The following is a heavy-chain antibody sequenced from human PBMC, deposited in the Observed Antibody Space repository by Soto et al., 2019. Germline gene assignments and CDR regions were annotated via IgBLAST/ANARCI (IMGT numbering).Heavy chain of an antibody. CDR3: ARFFIHGHDAFDI. D-gene: IGHD3-16*02. CDR1: GYTFTSYD. CDR2: MNPNSGNT. Sequence: QVQLVQSWAEVKKPGASVKVSCKASGYTFTSYDINWVRQATGQGLEWMGWMNPNSGNTGYAHKFQGRVTMTRDTSISTAYMELSSLRSEDTAVYYCARFFIHGHDAFDIWGQGTMVTVSS. J-gene: IGHJ3*02. V-gene: IGHV1-8*01.